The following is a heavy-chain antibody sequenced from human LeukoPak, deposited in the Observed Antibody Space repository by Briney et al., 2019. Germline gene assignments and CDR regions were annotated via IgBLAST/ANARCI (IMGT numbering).Heavy chain of an antibody. J-gene: IGHJ4*02. CDR2: ISWNSGSI. D-gene: IGHD2-21*02. Sequence: GGSLRLSRAASGFTFDDYAMHWVRQAPGKGLEWVSGISWNSGSIGYADSVKGRFTISRDNAKNSLYLQMNSLRAEDTALYYCAKDSCGGDCYLRNWGQGTLVTVSS. CDR3: AKDSCGGDCYLRN. V-gene: IGHV3-9*01. CDR1: GFTFDDYA.